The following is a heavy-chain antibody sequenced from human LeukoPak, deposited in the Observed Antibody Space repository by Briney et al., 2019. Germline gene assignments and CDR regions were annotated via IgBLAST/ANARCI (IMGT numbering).Heavy chain of an antibody. CDR3: ARVVPTRSRDYDVWSGYYTYYFDY. D-gene: IGHD3-3*01. J-gene: IGHJ4*02. CDR1: GDSISSGGYY. Sequence: PSETLSLTCTLSGDSISSGGYYWSWTRHHPGKGLEWFVYIYYSGSTYYNACLKSRVTISVDTSKNQFALKLSSVTAADTAVYYCARVVPTRSRDYDVWSGYYTYYFDYWGQGTLVTVSS. V-gene: IGHV4-31*03. CDR2: IYYSGST.